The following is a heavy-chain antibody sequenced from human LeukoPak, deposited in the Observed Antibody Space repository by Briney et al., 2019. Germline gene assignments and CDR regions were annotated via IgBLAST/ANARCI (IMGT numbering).Heavy chain of an antibody. CDR1: GGSISSSSYY. V-gene: IGHV4-39*07. D-gene: IGHD5-12*01. CDR3: ARVRWLRGTFDI. Sequence: SETLSLTCTVSGGSISSSSYYWGWIRQPPGKGLEWIGSIYYSGSTYYNPSLKSRVTISVDTSKNQSSLKLSSVTAADTAVYYCARVRWLRGTFDIWGQGTMVTVSS. J-gene: IGHJ3*02. CDR2: IYYSGST.